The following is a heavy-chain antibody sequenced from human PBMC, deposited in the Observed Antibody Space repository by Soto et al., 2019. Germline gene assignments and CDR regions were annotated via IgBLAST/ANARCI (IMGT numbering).Heavy chain of an antibody. D-gene: IGHD3-9*01. CDR2: INPSGGRT. CDR1: GYTLTNYY. Sequence: ASVKVSCKASGYTLTNYYIHWVRQAPGQGLEWIGMINPSGGRTSHTEKFKGRVTMTRDTSTSTVYMELSSLRSEDTAVYYCAAFDEGPSDIWGQGTMVTVSS. J-gene: IGHJ3*02. CDR3: AAFDEGPSDI. V-gene: IGHV1-46*01.